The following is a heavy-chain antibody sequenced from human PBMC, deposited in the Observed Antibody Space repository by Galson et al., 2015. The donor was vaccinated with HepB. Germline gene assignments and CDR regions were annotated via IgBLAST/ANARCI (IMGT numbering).Heavy chain of an antibody. CDR1: GYTFTSYA. CDR3: AREDGISTIDY. V-gene: IGHV1-3*01. Sequence: SVKVSCKASGYTFTSYAIHWLRQAPGQRLEWMGWINAGNGNTKYSQKFQERVTITRDTSAITAYIELSSLRSEDTAVFYCAREDGISTIDYWGQGTLVTVSS. CDR2: INAGNGNT. D-gene: IGHD2/OR15-2a*01. J-gene: IGHJ4*02.